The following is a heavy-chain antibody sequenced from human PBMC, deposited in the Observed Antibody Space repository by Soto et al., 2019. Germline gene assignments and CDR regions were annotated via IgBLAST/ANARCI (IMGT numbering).Heavy chain of an antibody. J-gene: IGHJ5*02. Sequence: ASVKVSCKASGYTFTSYGISWVRQAPGQGLEWMGWISAYNGNTNYAQKLQGRVTMTTDTSTSTVYMELRSLRSDDTAVYYCARSRGHDSSGYYYVWFDPWGQGTLVTVSS. D-gene: IGHD3-22*01. CDR2: ISAYNGNT. CDR3: ARSRGHDSSGYYYVWFDP. CDR1: GYTFTSYG. V-gene: IGHV1-18*01.